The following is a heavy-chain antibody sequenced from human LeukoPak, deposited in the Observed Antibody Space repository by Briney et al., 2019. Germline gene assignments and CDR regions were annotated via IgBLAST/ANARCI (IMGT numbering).Heavy chain of an antibody. D-gene: IGHD3-10*01. Sequence: SETLSLTCTISGASISDYYWTWIRQPAGKGLEWIGRVSTSGSTNYNPSLKSRVTMSVDTSKNQFSLKLSSVTAADTAVYYCARSPLVRGVNKGPWYYYYMDVWGKGTTVTVSS. CDR3: ARSPLVRGVNKGPWYYYYMDV. V-gene: IGHV4-4*07. CDR1: GASISDYY. J-gene: IGHJ6*03. CDR2: VSTSGST.